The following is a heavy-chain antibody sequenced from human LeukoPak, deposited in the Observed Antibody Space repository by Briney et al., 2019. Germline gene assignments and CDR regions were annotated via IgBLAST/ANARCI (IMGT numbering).Heavy chain of an antibody. CDR3: ARATRDLGYNSSWYVASFWFDP. CDR1: GGSISSSNW. D-gene: IGHD6-13*01. V-gene: IGHV4-4*02. Sequence: SGTLSLTCAVSGGSISSSNWWSWVRQPPGKGLEWIGEINHSGSTNYNPSLKSRVTISVDTSKNQFSLKLSSVTAADTAVFYCARATRDLGYNSSWYVASFWFDPWGQGTLVTVSS. J-gene: IGHJ5*02. CDR2: INHSGST.